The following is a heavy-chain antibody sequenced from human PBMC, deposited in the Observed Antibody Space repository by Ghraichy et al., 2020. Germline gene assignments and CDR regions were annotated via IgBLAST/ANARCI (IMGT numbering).Heavy chain of an antibody. CDR3: ARISYCSSTSCRRGLDYYYYGMDV. D-gene: IGHD2-2*01. CDR2: IYTSGST. Sequence: SETLSLTCTVSGGSISSYYWSWIRQPAGKGLEWIGRIYTSGSTNYNPSLKSRVTMSVDTSKNQFSLKLSSVTAADTAVYYCARISYCSSTSCRRGLDYYYYGMDVWGQGTTVTVSS. CDR1: GGSISSYY. J-gene: IGHJ6*02. V-gene: IGHV4-4*07.